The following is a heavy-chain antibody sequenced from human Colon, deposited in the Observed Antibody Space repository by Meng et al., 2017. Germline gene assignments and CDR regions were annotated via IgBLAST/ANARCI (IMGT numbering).Heavy chain of an antibody. CDR1: GYTLTELS. D-gene: IGHD5-18*01. Sequence: ASVKVSCKVSGYTLTELSMHWVRQAPGKGLEWMGGFDPEDGETIYAQKFQGRVTMTEDTSTDTAYMELSSLRSEDTAVYYCAADTAMATNFDYWGQGTPVTVSS. CDR2: FDPEDGET. J-gene: IGHJ4*02. V-gene: IGHV1-24*01. CDR3: AADTAMATNFDY.